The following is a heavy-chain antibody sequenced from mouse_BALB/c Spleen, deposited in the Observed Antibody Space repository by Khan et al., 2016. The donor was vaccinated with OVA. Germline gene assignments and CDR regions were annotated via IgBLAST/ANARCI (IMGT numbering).Heavy chain of an antibody. D-gene: IGHD1-1*01. V-gene: IGHV5-6*01. CDR1: GFTFSTYG. CDR2: ISTGGHYT. CDR3: ARLAYYYDSEGFAY. J-gene: IGHJ3*01. Sequence: EVELVESGGDVVKPGGSLELSCAASGFTFSTYGMSWVRQTPDKRLEWVATISTGGHYTYYSDTVKGRFTISRDNAKNTLYLQMSSLKSEDTAMFYCARLAYYYDSEGFAYWGQGTLVTVSA.